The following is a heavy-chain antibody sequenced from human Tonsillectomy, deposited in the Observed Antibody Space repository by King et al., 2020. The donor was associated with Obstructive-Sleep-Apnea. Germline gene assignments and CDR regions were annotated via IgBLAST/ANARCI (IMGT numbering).Heavy chain of an antibody. J-gene: IGHJ2*01. V-gene: IGHV4-31*03. D-gene: IGHD3-16*01. CDR2: IYYSGST. Sequence: QVQLQESGPGLVKPSQTLSLTCTISGGSISSGGYYWSWIRQHPGKGLEWIGYIYYSGSTYYNPSLKRRVTISVDTSKNQFSLKLSSVTAGDTAVYHCAGTSRSYAYFDLWGRGTLVTVSS. CDR3: AGTSRSYAYFDL. CDR1: GGSISSGGYY.